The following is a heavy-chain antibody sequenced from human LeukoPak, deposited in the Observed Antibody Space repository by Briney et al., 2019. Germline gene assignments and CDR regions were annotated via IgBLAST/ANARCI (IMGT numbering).Heavy chain of an antibody. J-gene: IGHJ4*02. D-gene: IGHD3-9*01. CDR1: GGSISSSSYY. V-gene: IGHV4-61*02. Sequence: SETLSLTCTVSGGSISSSSYYWSWIRQPAGKGLEWIGRIYTSGSTNYNPSLKSRVTISVDTSKNQFSLKLSSVTAADTAVYYCARGDHYDILTGPDYWGQGTLVTVSS. CDR3: ARGDHYDILTGPDY. CDR2: IYTSGST.